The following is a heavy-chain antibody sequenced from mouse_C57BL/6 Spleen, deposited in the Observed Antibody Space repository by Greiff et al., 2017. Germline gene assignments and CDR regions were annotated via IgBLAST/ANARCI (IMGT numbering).Heavy chain of an antibody. CDR1: GYTFTDYY. V-gene: IGHV1-26*01. D-gene: IGHD3-2*02. Sequence: EVQLQQSGPELVKPGASVKISCKASGYTFTDYYMNWVKQSHGKSLEWIGDINPNHGGTSYNQKFQGKATLTVDKSSSTAYMELRSLTSEDSAVYYCARSGRGGWYFDVWGTGTTVTVSS. CDR2: INPNHGGT. CDR3: ARSGRGGWYFDV. J-gene: IGHJ1*03.